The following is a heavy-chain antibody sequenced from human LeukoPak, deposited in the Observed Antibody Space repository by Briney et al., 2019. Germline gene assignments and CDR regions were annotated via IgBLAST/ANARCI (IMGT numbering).Heavy chain of an antibody. J-gene: IGHJ4*02. D-gene: IGHD1-26*01. V-gene: IGHV3-23*01. CDR2: ISDSGGIT. CDR3: AKEVGTIPTNLLDD. CDR1: GFTFSSYA. Sequence: GGSLRLSCAASGFTFSSYAMSWVRQAPGEGLEWVSVISDSGGITYYANSVKGRFTISRDNSKNTLYLHMNSLRAEDTAVYYCAKEVGTIPTNLLDDWGQGTLVTVSS.